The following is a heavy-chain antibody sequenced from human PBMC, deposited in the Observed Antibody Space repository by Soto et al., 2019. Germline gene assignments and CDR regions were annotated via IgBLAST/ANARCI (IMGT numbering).Heavy chain of an antibody. D-gene: IGHD1-26*01. CDR3: TRDLVPGGYSGGGY. J-gene: IGHJ1*01. CDR2: INPSGGSA. Sequence: QVLLVQSGAEVKKPGASVKVSCKASGYTFTSYYIHWLRQAPGQGLEWMGVINPSGGSASYAEKFRGRLTMTRDTSTGTVYMEVTSLRSEVTAVFYCTRDLVPGGYSGGGYWCQGTLVTVSS. V-gene: IGHV1-46*01. CDR1: GYTFTSYY.